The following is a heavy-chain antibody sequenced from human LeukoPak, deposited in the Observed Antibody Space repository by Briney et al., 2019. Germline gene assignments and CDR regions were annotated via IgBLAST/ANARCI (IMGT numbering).Heavy chain of an antibody. D-gene: IGHD6-13*01. J-gene: IGHJ4*02. Sequence: GGSLRLSCAASGFTFSSYWMHWVRQARGKGLVWVSCIKSDGSSTTYADSVKGRFTISRDNAKNTLHPQMNSLRAEDTAVYYCARDSSSWYYDYWGQGTLVTVSS. V-gene: IGHV3-74*03. CDR3: ARDSSSWYYDY. CDR1: GFTFSSYW. CDR2: IKSDGSST.